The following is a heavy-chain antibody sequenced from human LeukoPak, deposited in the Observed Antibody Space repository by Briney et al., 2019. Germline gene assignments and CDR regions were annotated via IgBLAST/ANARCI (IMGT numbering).Heavy chain of an antibody. Sequence: SETLSLTCTVSDGSISSSSYYWGWLRQPPGKGLEWIGSIYYSGSTYYNPSLKSRVTISVDTSKNQFSLKLSSVTAADTAVYYCARLGPMVRGVINRITFGYFDYWGQGTLVTVSS. CDR2: IYYSGST. V-gene: IGHV4-39*07. CDR3: ARLGPMVRGVINRITFGYFDY. CDR1: DGSISSSSYY. J-gene: IGHJ4*02. D-gene: IGHD3-10*01.